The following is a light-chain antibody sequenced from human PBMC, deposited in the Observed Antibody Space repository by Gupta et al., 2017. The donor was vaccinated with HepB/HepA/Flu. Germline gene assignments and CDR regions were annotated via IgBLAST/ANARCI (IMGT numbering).Light chain of an antibody. J-gene: IGKJ4*01. CDR1: QSVSSN. Sequence: EIVLTQSPATLSLSPGERATLSCWASQSVSSNLAWYQHERGQAPRLLMYGSSNTAAGIPARFSGSGSGTDFTLTISRLEPEDFAVYCCQQQNDWPLTFGGGTKVEI. CDR2: GSS. V-gene: IGKV3-11*01. CDR3: QQQNDWPLT.